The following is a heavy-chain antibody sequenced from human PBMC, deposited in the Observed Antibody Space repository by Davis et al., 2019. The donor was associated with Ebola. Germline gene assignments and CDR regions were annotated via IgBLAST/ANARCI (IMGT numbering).Heavy chain of an antibody. J-gene: IGHJ4*02. D-gene: IGHD6-19*01. Sequence: SETLSLTCTVSFGSISSDSYYWGWIRQPPGKGLEWIGRMYYSGSTSYNPSLRSRVTISVDTSKNQFSLKLSSVTAADTAVYYCARHLLSMDSSGCYVIDYWGQGSLLTVSS. CDR1: FGSISSDSYY. CDR2: MYYSGST. V-gene: IGHV4-39*01. CDR3: ARHLLSMDSSGCYVIDY.